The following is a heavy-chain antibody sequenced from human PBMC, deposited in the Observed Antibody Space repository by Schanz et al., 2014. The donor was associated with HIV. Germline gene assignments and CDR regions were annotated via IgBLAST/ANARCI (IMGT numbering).Heavy chain of an antibody. D-gene: IGHD3-22*01. CDR1: GFTFSNFA. CDR3: TKDRTWNYYDSSGYPYYFDY. CDR2: IWYDGSYK. V-gene: IGHV3-30*02. J-gene: IGHJ4*02. Sequence: VQVLESGGDLVQPGGSLRLSCAASGFTFSNFAMHWVRQAPGKGLEWAAVIWYDGSYKYYAVSVKGRFTISRDNSKNTLYLQMNSLRAEDTAVYYCTKDRTWNYYDSSGYPYYFDYWGQGTLVTVSS.